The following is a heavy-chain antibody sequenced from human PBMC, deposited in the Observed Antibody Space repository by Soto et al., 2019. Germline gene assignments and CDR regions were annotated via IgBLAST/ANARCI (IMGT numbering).Heavy chain of an antibody. CDR2: IVVGSGNT. CDR1: GFTFTSSA. Sequence: SVKVSCKASGFTFTSSAVQWVRQARGQRLEWIGWIVVGSGNTNYAQKFQERVTITRDMSTSTAYMELSSLRSEDTAVYYCAAIGGSGSYNYYYGMDVWGQGTTVTVSS. CDR3: AAIGGSGSYNYYYGMDV. V-gene: IGHV1-58*01. D-gene: IGHD3-10*01. J-gene: IGHJ6*02.